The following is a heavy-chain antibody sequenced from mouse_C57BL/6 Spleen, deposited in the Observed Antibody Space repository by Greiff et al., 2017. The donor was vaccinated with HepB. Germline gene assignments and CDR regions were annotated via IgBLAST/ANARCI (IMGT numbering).Heavy chain of an antibody. Sequence: DVKLVESGGDLVKPGGSLKLSCAASGFTFSSYGMSWVRQTPDKRLEWVATISSGGSYTYYPDSVKGRFTISRDNAKNTLYLQMSSLKSEDTAMYYCARVITTVVAPYYAMDYWGQGTSVTVSS. CDR3: ARVITTVVAPYYAMDY. J-gene: IGHJ4*01. CDR2: ISSGGSYT. V-gene: IGHV5-6*02. CDR1: GFTFSSYG. D-gene: IGHD1-1*01.